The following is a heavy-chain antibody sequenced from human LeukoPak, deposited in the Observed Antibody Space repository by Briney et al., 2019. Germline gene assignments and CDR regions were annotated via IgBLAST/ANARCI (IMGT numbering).Heavy chain of an antibody. CDR1: GFTFSSYA. Sequence: GGSLRLSCAASGFTFSSYAMSWVRQAPGKGLEWVSAISGSGGSTYYADSVKGRFTISRDNSKSTLYLQMNSLRAEDTAVYYCARDKESYCSSTSCYRGALYYYGMDVWGQGTTVTVSS. J-gene: IGHJ6*02. V-gene: IGHV3-23*01. CDR3: ARDKESYCSSTSCYRGALYYYGMDV. CDR2: ISGSGGST. D-gene: IGHD2-2*02.